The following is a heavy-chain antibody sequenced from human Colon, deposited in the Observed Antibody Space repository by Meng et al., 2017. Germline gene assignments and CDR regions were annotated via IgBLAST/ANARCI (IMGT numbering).Heavy chain of an antibody. V-gene: IGHV4-38-2*01. J-gene: IGHJ4*02. Sequence: QVQLQESGPGMVKPSETRSLTCSVSGYSISTAYYWGWIRQTPGKGLEWISSIDRSGTTYYNPSLESRVTISVDTSKNHFSLRLNSVTAADTAVYFCARTIYSSSVDYWGQGTLVTVSS. D-gene: IGHD3-22*01. CDR2: IDRSGTT. CDR3: ARTIYSSSVDY. CDR1: GYSISTAYY.